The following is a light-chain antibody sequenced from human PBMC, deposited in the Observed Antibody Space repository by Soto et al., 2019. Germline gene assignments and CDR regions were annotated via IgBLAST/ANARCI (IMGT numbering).Light chain of an antibody. J-gene: IGKJ2*01. CDR2: GAS. Sequence: EIVMTQSPATLSVSPGERATLSCRASQTVSSNLAWYQQKPGQAPRLLIYGASTRATGIPARFSGSGSGTEFTLTISSLQSEDFAVYWCQQYNNWPPMHTFGQGTKLEIK. CDR1: QTVSSN. CDR3: QQYNNWPPMHT. V-gene: IGKV3-15*01.